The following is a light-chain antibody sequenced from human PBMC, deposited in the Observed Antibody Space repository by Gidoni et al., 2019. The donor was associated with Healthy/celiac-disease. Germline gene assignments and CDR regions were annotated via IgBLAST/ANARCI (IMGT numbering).Light chain of an antibody. CDR2: DAA. CDR1: QDISNY. CDR3: QQYDNLTFT. Sequence: QMTKSPSSLSASVGDRVTNTCQSRQDISNYLNWYQKKPGKAPKLLIYDAANLETGVPSRFSGSGSVTDFTFTIRSLQPEDSATYYCQQYDNLTFTFGPGTKVDIK. J-gene: IGKJ3*01. V-gene: IGKV1-33*01.